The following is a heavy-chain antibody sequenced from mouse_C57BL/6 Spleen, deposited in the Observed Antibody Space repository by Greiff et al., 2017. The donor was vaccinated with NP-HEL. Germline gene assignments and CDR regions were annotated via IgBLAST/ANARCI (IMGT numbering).Heavy chain of an antibody. CDR2: ISGGGGNT. D-gene: IGHD1-1*01. CDR3: AGHYYGSSYGWYFDV. CDR1: GFTFSSYT. Sequence: EVMLVESGGGLVKPGGSLKLSCAASGFTFSSYTMSWVRQTPEKRLEWVATISGGGGNTYYPDSVKGRFTISRDNAKNTLYLQMSSLRSEDTALYYCAGHYYGSSYGWYFDVWGTGTTVTVSS. V-gene: IGHV5-9*01. J-gene: IGHJ1*03.